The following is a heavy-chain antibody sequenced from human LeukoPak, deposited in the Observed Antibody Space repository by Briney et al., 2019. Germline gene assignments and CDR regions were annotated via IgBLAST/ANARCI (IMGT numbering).Heavy chain of an antibody. J-gene: IGHJ4*02. V-gene: IGHV3-7*03. Sequence: GGSLRLSCAASGFTVSSKYMSWVRQAPGKGLEWAANIKQDGSEKYYVDSVKGRFTISRDNAKNSLYLQMNSLRAEDTAVYYCAREGSSGWWGNYWGQGTLVTVSS. CDR1: GFTVSSKY. CDR3: AREGSSGWWGNY. D-gene: IGHD6-19*01. CDR2: IKQDGSEK.